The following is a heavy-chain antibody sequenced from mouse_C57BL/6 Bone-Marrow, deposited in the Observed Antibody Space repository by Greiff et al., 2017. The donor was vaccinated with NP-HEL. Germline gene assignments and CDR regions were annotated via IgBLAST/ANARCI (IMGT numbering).Heavy chain of an antibody. CDR3: AREAPNES. J-gene: IGHJ1*03. CDR2: ISDGGSYT. V-gene: IGHV5-4*01. CDR1: GFTFSSYA. Sequence: EVKVVESGGGLVKPGGSLKLSCAASGFTFSSYAMSWVRQTPEKRLEWVATISDGGSYTYYPDNVKGRFTISRDNAKNNLYLQMSHLKSEDTAMYYCAREAPNESWGTGTTVTVSS.